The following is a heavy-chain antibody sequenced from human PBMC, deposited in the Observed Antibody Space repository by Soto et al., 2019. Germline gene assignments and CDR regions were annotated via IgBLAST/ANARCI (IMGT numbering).Heavy chain of an antibody. V-gene: IGHV3-23*01. CDR2: ISGSGGST. J-gene: IGHJ5*02. CDR3: AKDPGIAAAGTPKNWFDP. D-gene: IGHD6-13*01. Sequence: YLRLSCAASGFTFSSYAMIWVRQAPGKGLEWVSAISGSGGSTYYADSVKGRFTISRDNSKNTLYLQMNSLRAEDTAVYYCAKDPGIAAAGTPKNWFDPWGQGTLVTVSS. CDR1: GFTFSSYA.